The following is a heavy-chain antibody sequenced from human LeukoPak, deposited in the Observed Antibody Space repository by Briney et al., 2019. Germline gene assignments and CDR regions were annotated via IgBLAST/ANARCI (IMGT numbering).Heavy chain of an antibody. CDR1: GYTFTSYG. D-gene: IGHD5-24*01. V-gene: IGHV1-18*01. CDR2: ISAYNGNT. CDR3: ARGRWLQDVFDY. J-gene: IGHJ4*02. Sequence: ASVKVSCKASGYTFTSYGISWVRQAPGQGLEWMGWISAYNGNTNYAQKLQGRVTMTTDTSTSTAYMELSSLRSEDTAVYYCARGRWLQDVFDYWGQGTLVTVSS.